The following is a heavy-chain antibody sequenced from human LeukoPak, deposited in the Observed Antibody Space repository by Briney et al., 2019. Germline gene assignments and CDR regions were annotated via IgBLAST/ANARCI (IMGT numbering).Heavy chain of an antibody. D-gene: IGHD2-2*01. V-gene: IGHV3-53*01. CDR2: IYSGGST. CDR1: GFTVSSNY. CDR3: AKDEEDIVVVPAAINAFDI. J-gene: IGHJ3*02. Sequence: PGGSLRLSCAASGFTVSSNYMSWVRQAPGKGLEWVSVIYSGGSTYYADSVKGRFTISRDNSKNTLYLQMNSLRAEDTAVYYCAKDEEDIVVVPAAINAFDIWGQGTMVTVSS.